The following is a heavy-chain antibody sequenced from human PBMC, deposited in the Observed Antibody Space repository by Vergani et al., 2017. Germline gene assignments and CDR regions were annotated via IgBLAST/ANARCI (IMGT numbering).Heavy chain of an antibody. D-gene: IGHD2/OR15-2a*01. Sequence: QVQLQESGPGLVKPSQILSLTCTVSGDSISTGSYYWSWLRQPAGKGLEWIGRIYTSGSTNNNPSLKSRVTISVDTSKNQFSLKLSSVTAADTAVYDCARSSISRPFDYWGQGTLVTVSS. CDR2: IYTSGST. CDR1: GDSISTGSYY. J-gene: IGHJ4*02. V-gene: IGHV4-61*02. CDR3: ARSSISRPFDY.